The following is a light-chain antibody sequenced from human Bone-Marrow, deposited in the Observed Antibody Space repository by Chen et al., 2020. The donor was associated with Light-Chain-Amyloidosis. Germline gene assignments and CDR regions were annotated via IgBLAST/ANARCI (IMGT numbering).Light chain of an antibody. CDR1: QGVLFSSNNKNY. CDR2: WAS. CDR3: QQYHTTAYT. V-gene: IGKV4-1*01. J-gene: IGKJ2*01. Sequence: DIVMTQSPDSLAVSLGERATINCKSSQGVLFSSNNKNYLSWYQQKPGQPPKLLIYWASTRESGVPDRFSGSGSGTDFTLTISSLQAEDVAVYYCQQYHTTAYTFGQGTKLEIK.